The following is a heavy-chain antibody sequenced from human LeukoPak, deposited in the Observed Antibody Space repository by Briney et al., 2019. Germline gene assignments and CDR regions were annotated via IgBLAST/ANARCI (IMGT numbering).Heavy chain of an antibody. V-gene: IGHV4-34*01. Sequence: PSEALSLTCAVYGGSFSGYYWSWIRQPPGKGLEWIGEINHSGSTNYNPSLKSRVTMSVDTSKNQFSLKLSSVTAADTAVYYCARGYYYYGMDVWGQGTTVTVSS. CDR3: ARGYYYYGMDV. CDR2: INHSGST. CDR1: GGSFSGYY. J-gene: IGHJ6*02.